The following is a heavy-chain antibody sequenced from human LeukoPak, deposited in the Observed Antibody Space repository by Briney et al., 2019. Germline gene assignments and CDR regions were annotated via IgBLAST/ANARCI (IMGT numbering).Heavy chain of an antibody. J-gene: IGHJ6*03. CDR3: ARDNYYYYMDV. CDR2: ISYDGSNK. CDR1: GFTFSSYA. V-gene: IGHV3-30*04. Sequence: PGRSLRLSCAASGFTFSSYAMHWVRQAPGKGLEWVAVISYDGSNKYYADSVKGRFTISRDNSKNTLYLQMNSLRAEDTAVYYCARDNYYYYMDVWGKGTTVTISS.